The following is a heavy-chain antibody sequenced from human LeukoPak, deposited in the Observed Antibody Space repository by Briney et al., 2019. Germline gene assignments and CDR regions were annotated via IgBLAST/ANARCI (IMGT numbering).Heavy chain of an antibody. Sequence: GRSLRLSCAASGFTFSSYAIQWVRHAPGKGVEWVAVISYDGSNKYYADSVKGRFTISRDNSKNPLYLQMNSLRAEDAVVYYCARRAPLDYWGQGTLVTVSS. J-gene: IGHJ4*02. CDR1: GFTFSSYA. CDR2: ISYDGSNK. V-gene: IGHV3-30*04. CDR3: ARRAPLDY.